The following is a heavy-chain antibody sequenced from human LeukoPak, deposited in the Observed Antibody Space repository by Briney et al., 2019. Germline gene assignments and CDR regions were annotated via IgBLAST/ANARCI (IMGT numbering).Heavy chain of an antibody. CDR2: ISGSGGST. V-gene: IGHV3-23*01. D-gene: IGHD3-10*01. CDR3: AKAPQYYYGSGSPDYYYYGMDV. Sequence: PGGSLRLSCAASGFTFSSYAMSWVRQAPGKGLEWVSAISGSGGSTYYADSVKGRFTISRDNSKNTLYLQMNSLRAEDTAVYYCAKAPQYYYGSGSPDYYYYGMDVWGQGTTVTVSS. CDR1: GFTFSSYA. J-gene: IGHJ6*02.